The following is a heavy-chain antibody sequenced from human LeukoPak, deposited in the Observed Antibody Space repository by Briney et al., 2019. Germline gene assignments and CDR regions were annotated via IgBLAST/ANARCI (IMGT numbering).Heavy chain of an antibody. J-gene: IGHJ3*02. V-gene: IGHV4-34*01. CDR2: INHSGST. Sequence: PSETLSLTCAVYGGSFSGYYWSWIRQPPGKWLEWIGEINHSGSTNYNPSLKSRVTISVDTSKNQFSLKLSSVTAADTAVYYCARALGAFDIWGQGTMVTVSS. CDR3: ARALGAFDI. CDR1: GGSFSGYY.